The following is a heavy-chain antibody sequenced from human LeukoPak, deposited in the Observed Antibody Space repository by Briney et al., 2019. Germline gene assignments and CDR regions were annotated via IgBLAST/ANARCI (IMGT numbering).Heavy chain of an antibody. D-gene: IGHD2/OR15-2a*01. CDR3: TRENRPFCPFAF. CDR2: IYYTGST. V-gene: IGHV4-59*01. Sequence: SETLSLTCTVSGGSLSTYYWSWIRQPPGKGLDWMGYIYYTGSTNYNPSLKSRVTISVDTSKNQFSLNLNSVTAADTAVYYCTRENRPFCPFAFWGQGVMVTVSS. J-gene: IGHJ4*02. CDR1: GGSLSTYY.